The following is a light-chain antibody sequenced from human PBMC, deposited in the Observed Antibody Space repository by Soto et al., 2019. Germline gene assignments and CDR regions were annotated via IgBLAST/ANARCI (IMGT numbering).Light chain of an antibody. CDR1: SSDVGGYNY. Sequence: QSALTQPASVSGSPGQSITISCTGTSSDVGGYNYVSWYQQHPGKAPKLMIYEVSNRPSGVSNRFSGSNSGNTASLTISGLQAEDEADYYCSSYTSSSTHYVFGTGTKVT. CDR2: EVS. CDR3: SSYTSSSTHYV. J-gene: IGLJ1*01. V-gene: IGLV2-14*01.